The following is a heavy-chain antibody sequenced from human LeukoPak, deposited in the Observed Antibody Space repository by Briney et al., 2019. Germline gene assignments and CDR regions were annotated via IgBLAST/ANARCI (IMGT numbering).Heavy chain of an antibody. V-gene: IGHV3-33*01. CDR2: IWYDGSNK. CDR3: VRDTSNYGMDV. J-gene: IGHJ6*02. CDR1: GFTFSSYG. Sequence: PGGSLRLSCVVSGFTFSSYGMHWVRQAPGKGLEWVAVIWYDGSNKYYADSVKGRFTISRDNSKNTLYLQMNSLRAEDTAVYHCVRDTSNYGMDVWGQGTTVTVSS. D-gene: IGHD2-2*01.